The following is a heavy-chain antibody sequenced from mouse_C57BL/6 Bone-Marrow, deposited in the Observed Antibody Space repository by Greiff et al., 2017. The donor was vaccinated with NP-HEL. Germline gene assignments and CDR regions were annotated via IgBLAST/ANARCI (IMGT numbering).Heavy chain of an antibody. CDR1: GFTFSDYY. CDR3: ASPTYYYGSSYHFAY. J-gene: IGHJ3*01. V-gene: IGHV5-12*01. D-gene: IGHD1-1*01. Sequence: EVKLQESGGGLVQPGGSLKLSCAASGFTFSDYYMYWVRQTPEKRLEWVAYISNGGGSTYYPDTVKGRFTISRDNAKNTLYLQMSRLKSEDTAMYYCASPTYYYGSSYHFAYWGQGTLVTVSA. CDR2: ISNGGGST.